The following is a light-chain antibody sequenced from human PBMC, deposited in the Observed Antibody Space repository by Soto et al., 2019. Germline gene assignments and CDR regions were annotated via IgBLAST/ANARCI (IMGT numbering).Light chain of an antibody. Sequence: DIQMTQSPSTLSASVGDRVTITCRASQSISNWLARYQQRPGKAPKLLIYMASRLEGGVASRFSGSGSGTEFTLTISSLQPDDFATYYCQQYNTYSRTFGQGTKVEIK. CDR2: MAS. V-gene: IGKV1-5*03. J-gene: IGKJ1*01. CDR3: QQYNTYSRT. CDR1: QSISNW.